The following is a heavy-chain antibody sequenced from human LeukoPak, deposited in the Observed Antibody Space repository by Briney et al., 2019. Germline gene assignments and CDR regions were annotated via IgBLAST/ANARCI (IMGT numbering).Heavy chain of an antibody. V-gene: IGHV3-53*01. J-gene: IGHJ4*02. CDR1: GLSVSSTY. D-gene: IGHD4-17*01. CDR2: IYSGGGT. CDR3: VGEGRY. Sequence: PGGSLRLSCAASGLSVSSTYMTWVRQTPGKGLEWVSVIYSGGGTNYADSLKGRFSISRDNSKNTLYLQMNNLTAKDTAVYYCVGEGRYWGQGTLVTVSS.